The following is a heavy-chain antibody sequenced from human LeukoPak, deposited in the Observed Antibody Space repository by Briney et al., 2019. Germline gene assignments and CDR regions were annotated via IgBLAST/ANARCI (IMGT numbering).Heavy chain of an antibody. J-gene: IGHJ4*02. CDR1: GFTFSDTW. D-gene: IGHD2/OR15-2a*01. Sequence: PGGSLRLSCAASGFTFSDTWMHWVRQAPGEGLVWVSRIRSDGSDTRYAESVKGRFTISRDNAKNTLYLQMNSLRAEGTAVYYCARDWFHAIDYWGQGTLVTVPS. CDR3: ARDWFHAIDY. CDR2: IRSDGSDT. V-gene: IGHV3-74*01.